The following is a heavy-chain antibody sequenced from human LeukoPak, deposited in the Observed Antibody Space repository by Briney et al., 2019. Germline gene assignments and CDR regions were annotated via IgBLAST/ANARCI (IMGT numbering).Heavy chain of an antibody. J-gene: IGHJ4*02. V-gene: IGHV3-48*03. CDR1: GFAFSTYE. D-gene: IGHD3-10*01. CDR3: ASVGSFDY. CDR2: ISSSASTI. Sequence: GGSLRLSCAASGFAFSTYEMNWVRQAPGKGLEWVSYISSSASTINYADSVKGRFTISRDNAKNSLYLQMNSLRAEDAAVYYCASVGSFDYWGQGTLVTVSS.